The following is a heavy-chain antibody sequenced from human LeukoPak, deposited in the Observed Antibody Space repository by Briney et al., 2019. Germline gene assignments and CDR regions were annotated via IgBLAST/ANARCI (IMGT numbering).Heavy chain of an antibody. CDR2: IYHNGSP. Sequence: WGTLSLMRAVCGVSISISHWWSWVRQRPGKGLEWVGEIYHNGSPNYNPSHKSRVTISVDKSKNQFSLKLSSVTAADTAIYYCARVRLTSTYWYYFDYWGQGTLVTVS. CDR3: ARVRLTSTYWYYFDY. J-gene: IGHJ4*02. CDR1: GVSISISHW. D-gene: IGHD2-8*02. V-gene: IGHV4-4*02.